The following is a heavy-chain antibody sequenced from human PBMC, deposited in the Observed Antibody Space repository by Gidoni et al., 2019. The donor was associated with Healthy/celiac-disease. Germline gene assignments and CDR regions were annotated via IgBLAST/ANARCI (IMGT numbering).Heavy chain of an antibody. CDR3: ARGRYSSSPGWLLMDYMDV. V-gene: IGHV1-69*01. D-gene: IGHD6-6*01. J-gene: IGHJ6*03. CDR1: TSYA. Sequence: TSYAISWVRQAPGQGLEWMGGIIPIFGTANYAQKFQGRVTITADESTSTAYMELSSLRSEDTAVYYCARGRYSSSPGWLLMDYMDVWGKGTTVTVSS. CDR2: IIPIFGTA.